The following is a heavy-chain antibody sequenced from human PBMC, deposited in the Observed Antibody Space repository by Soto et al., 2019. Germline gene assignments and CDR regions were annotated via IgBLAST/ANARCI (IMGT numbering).Heavy chain of an antibody. D-gene: IGHD2-15*01. CDR2: INPNSGGT. J-gene: IGHJ6*03. Sequence: GASVKVSCKASGYTFTGYYMHWVRQAPGQGLEWMRWINPNSGGTNYAQKFQGWVTMTRDTSISTAYLELSRLRSDDTAVYYCARDGVAATGQVAHYYYYMDVWGKGTTVTVSS. CDR1: GYTFTGYY. CDR3: ARDGVAATGQVAHYYYYMDV. V-gene: IGHV1-2*04.